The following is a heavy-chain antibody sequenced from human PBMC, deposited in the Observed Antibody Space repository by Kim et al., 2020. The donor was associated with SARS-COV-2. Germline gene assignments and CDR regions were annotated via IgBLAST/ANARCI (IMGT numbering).Heavy chain of an antibody. CDR1: GLCFSSSA. V-gene: IGHV3-23*01. CDR2: ISGSGGSI. J-gene: IGHJ6*02. Sequence: GGSLSLSCAASGLCFSSSAVSWVRPAPWPGLAWFSAISGSGGSIYFADSVKGRFTISRDNSKNTLYLQMNSLRAEDTAVYYCASQLLSPRLYYYYYGMDVWGQGTTVTVSS. CDR3: ASQLLSPRLYYYYYGMDV. D-gene: IGHD2-2*01.